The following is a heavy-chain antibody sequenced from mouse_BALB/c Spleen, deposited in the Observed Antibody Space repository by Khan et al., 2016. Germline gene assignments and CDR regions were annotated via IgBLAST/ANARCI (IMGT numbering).Heavy chain of an antibody. CDR2: INTNTGEP. D-gene: IGHD1-1*01. CDR3: PEDYSGSNWFAY. V-gene: IGHV9-3*02. Sequence: QIQLVQSGPELKKPGETVKISCKASGYTFTNYGMNWVKQAPGKGLKWMGWINTNTGEPTYAEEFKGRFAFSLETSASTAYLQINNLKNEDTATYFGPEDYSGSNWFAYWGQGTLVTVSA. J-gene: IGHJ3*01. CDR1: GYTFTNYG.